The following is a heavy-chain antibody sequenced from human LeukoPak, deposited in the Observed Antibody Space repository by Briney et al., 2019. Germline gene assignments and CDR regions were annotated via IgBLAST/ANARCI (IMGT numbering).Heavy chain of an antibody. CDR2: INHSGST. D-gene: IGHD6-19*01. CDR3: ARDFAPVAGTFDY. CDR1: GGSFSGYY. V-gene: IGHV4-34*01. J-gene: IGHJ4*02. Sequence: PSETLSLTCAVYGGSFSGYYWSWIRQPPGKGLERIGEINHSGSTNYNPSLKSRVTISVDTSKNQFSLKLSSVTAADTAVYYCARDFAPVAGTFDYWGQGTLVTVSS.